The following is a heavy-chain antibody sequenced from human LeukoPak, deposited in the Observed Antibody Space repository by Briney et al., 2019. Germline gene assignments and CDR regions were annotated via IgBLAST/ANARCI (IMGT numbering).Heavy chain of an antibody. Sequence: GGSLRLSCADSGITFSGNWMSWVRQAPGKGLEWVAHIKPDGSEKYYVDSVRGRFTISRDNAENSLYLEMNSLRVEDTAVYYCAKNGGSFDYWGQGTLVTVSS. V-gene: IGHV3-7*02. J-gene: IGHJ4*02. CDR2: IKPDGSEK. CDR3: AKNGGSFDY. D-gene: IGHD1-26*01. CDR1: GITFSGNW.